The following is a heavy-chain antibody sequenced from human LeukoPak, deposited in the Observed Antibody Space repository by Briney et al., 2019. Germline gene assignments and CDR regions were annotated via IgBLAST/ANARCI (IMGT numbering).Heavy chain of an antibody. CDR1: GYTFTSYG. D-gene: IGHD4-11*01. CDR3: ARGGIRDSNNVNYLYMDV. CDR2: MNPRTGFA. V-gene: IGHV1-8*02. J-gene: IGHJ6*04. Sequence: ASVKVSCKASGYTFTSYGISWVRQATGKGLEWMGWMNPRTGFAGYAQKFQDRVNMTRNTFITTAYMELTSLRSEDTAVYFCARGGIRDSNNVNYLYMDVWGKGTTVIVPS.